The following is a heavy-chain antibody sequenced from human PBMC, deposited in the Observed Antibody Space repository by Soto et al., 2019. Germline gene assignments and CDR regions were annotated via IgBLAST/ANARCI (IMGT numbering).Heavy chain of an antibody. Sequence: GGSLRLSCAASGFTFSSYDMHWVRQATGKGLEWVSAIGTAGDTYYPGSVKGRFTISRENAKNSLYLQMNSLRAGDTAVYYCARPFPQAQYDFWSGNYPIDYWGQGTLVTVSS. CDR2: IGTAGDT. J-gene: IGHJ4*02. V-gene: IGHV3-13*01. D-gene: IGHD3-3*01. CDR1: GFTFSSYD. CDR3: ARPFPQAQYDFWSGNYPIDY.